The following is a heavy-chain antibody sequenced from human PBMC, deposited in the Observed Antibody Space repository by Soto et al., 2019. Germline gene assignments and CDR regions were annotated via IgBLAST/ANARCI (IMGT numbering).Heavy chain of an antibody. D-gene: IGHD3-3*01. Sequence: QVQLVESGGRVVQPGGSLRLSCAASGFVFSRYAIHWVRQAPGKGLEWVAVISKDGSVNYYADSVRGRFSISRDKSKNTVYLEMNELRGDDTAFFYCARSRSGAVPDSFGYWGQGTLVTVS. J-gene: IGHJ1*01. CDR1: GFVFSRYA. V-gene: IGHV3-30-3*01. CDR2: ISKDGSVN. CDR3: ARSRSGAVPDSFGY.